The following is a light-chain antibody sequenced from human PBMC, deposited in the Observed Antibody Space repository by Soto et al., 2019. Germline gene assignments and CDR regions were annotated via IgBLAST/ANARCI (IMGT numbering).Light chain of an antibody. CDR1: SGHSNYA. V-gene: IGLV4-69*01. CDR3: QTWATGSYV. Sequence: QLVLTQSPSASASLGASVKLTCTLSSGHSNYAIAWHQQQSEKGPRYLMKVNSDGSHSKGDGIPDRFSGSSSGAERYLSISSLQSEDEADYYCQTWATGSYVFGTGTKLTVL. J-gene: IGLJ1*01. CDR2: VNSDGSH.